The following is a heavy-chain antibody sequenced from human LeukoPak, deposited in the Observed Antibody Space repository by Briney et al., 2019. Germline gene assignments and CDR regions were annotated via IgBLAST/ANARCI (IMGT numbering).Heavy chain of an antibody. Sequence: GASVKVSCKASGYTFTSYGISWVRQAPGQGLEWMGWISAYNGNTNYAQKLQGRVTMTTDTSTSTVYMELRSLRSEDTAMYYCARAFNSIQPLDYWGQGTLVTVSS. CDR1: GYTFTSYG. V-gene: IGHV1-18*01. CDR3: ARAFNSIQPLDY. D-gene: IGHD4-11*01. CDR2: ISAYNGNT. J-gene: IGHJ4*02.